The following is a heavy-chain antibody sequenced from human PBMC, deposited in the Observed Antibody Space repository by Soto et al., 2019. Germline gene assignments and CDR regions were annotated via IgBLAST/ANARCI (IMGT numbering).Heavy chain of an antibody. D-gene: IGHD3-10*01. CDR2: INPNSGGT. CDR3: ARGVLPWFWEAAARPPPTPHKIVN. V-gene: IGHV1-2*04. CDR1: GYTFTGYY. Sequence: ASVKVSCKASGYTFTGYYMHWVRQAPGQGLEWMGWINPNSGGTNYAQKFQGWVTMTRDTSISTAYMELSRLRSDDTAVYYCARGVLPWFWEAAARPPPTPHKIVNWRQGTLVTVSS. J-gene: IGHJ4*02.